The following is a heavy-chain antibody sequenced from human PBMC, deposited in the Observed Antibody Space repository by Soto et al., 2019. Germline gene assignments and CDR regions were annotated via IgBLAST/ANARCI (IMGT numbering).Heavy chain of an antibody. V-gene: IGHV1-46*01. CDR3: ARNPGIAVAGTNYFDY. J-gene: IGHJ4*02. CDR1: GYTFTSYY. D-gene: IGHD6-19*01. Sequence: GASVKVSCKASGYTFTSYYMHWVRQAPGQGLEWMGIINPSGGSTSYAQKFQGRVTMTRDTSTSAVYMELSSLRSEDTAVYYCARNPGIAVAGTNYFDYWGQGTLVTVSS. CDR2: INPSGGST.